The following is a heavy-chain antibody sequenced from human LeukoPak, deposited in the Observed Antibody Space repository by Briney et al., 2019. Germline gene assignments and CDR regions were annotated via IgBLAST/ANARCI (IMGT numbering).Heavy chain of an antibody. CDR3: ASRADCSSTSCPYYYYYYGMDV. CDR2: IYYSGST. V-gene: IGHV4-39*01. CDR1: GGSISSSSYY. J-gene: IGHJ6*02. D-gene: IGHD2-2*01. Sequence: PSETLSLTCTVSGGSISSSSYYWGWIRQPPGKGLEWIGSIYYSGSTYYNPSLKSRVTISVDTSKNQCSLKLSSVTAADTAVYYCASRADCSSTSCPYYYYYYGMDVWGQGTTVTVSS.